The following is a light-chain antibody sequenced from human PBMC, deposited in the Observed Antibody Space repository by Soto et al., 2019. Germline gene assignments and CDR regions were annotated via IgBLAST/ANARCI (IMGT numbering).Light chain of an antibody. CDR1: SSNIGSNT. CDR2: SNN. Sequence: LTQPPSASGTPGQRVTISCSGSSSNIGSNTVNWYQQLPGTAPKLLIYSNNQRPSGVPDRFSGSKSGTSASLAISGLQSEDEAYYYCAAWDDSLSGYYVFGSGTKVTVL. CDR3: AAWDDSLSGYYV. V-gene: IGLV1-44*01. J-gene: IGLJ1*01.